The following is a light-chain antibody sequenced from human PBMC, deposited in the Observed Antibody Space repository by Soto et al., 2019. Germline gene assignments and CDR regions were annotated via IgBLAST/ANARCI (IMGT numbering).Light chain of an antibody. CDR3: SSYTTSSTLV. Sequence: QSALTQPASVSGSPGQSIAISCTGTSSDVGGYNYVAWYQQHPGKGPKLMIFDVSDRPSGVSNRFSGSKSGNTASLTISGLQAEDEADYHCSSYTTSSTLVFGGGTKLTVL. J-gene: IGLJ3*02. CDR2: DVS. CDR1: SSDVGGYNY. V-gene: IGLV2-14*01.